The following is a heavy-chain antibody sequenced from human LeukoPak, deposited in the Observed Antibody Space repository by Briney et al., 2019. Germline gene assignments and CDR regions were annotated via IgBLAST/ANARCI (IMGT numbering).Heavy chain of an antibody. V-gene: IGHV1-69*04. CDR1: GGTFSSYA. D-gene: IGHD1-14*01. J-gene: IGHJ4*02. Sequence: SVKVSCKASGGTFSSYAISWVRQAPGQGLEWMGRIIPTLGIANYAQKFQGRVTITADKSTSTAYMELSSLRSEDTAVYYCARDGLATTAPDYWGQGTLVTVSS. CDR3: ARDGLATTAPDY. CDR2: IIPTLGIA.